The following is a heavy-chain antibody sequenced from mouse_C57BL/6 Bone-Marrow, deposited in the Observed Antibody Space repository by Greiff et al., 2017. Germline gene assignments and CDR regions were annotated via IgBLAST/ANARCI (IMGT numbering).Heavy chain of an antibody. CDR3: ARDEFAY. CDR1: GFTFSDFY. V-gene: IGHV7-1*01. CDR2: SRNKANDYTT. J-gene: IGHJ3*01. Sequence: EVQLVESGGGLVQSGRSLRLSCATSGFTFSDFYMEWVRQAPGKGLEWIAASRNKANDYTTEYSASVKGRFIVSRDTSQSILYLQMHALRAEDTAIYYCARDEFAYWGQGTLVTVSA.